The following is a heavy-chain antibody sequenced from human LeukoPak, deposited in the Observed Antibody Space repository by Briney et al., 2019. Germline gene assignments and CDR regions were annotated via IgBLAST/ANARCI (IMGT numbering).Heavy chain of an antibody. V-gene: IGHV3-11*01. CDR1: GFTFSDYY. CDR2: ISSSGSTI. D-gene: IGHD3-22*01. Sequence: PGGSLRLSCAASGFTFSDYYMSWIRQAPGKGLEWVSYISSSGSTIYYADSVKGRFTISRDNAKNSLYLQMNSLRAEDTAVYYCAGEYYYDSSGYYRGSWFDPWGQGTLVTVSS. J-gene: IGHJ5*02. CDR3: AGEYYYDSSGYYRGSWFDP.